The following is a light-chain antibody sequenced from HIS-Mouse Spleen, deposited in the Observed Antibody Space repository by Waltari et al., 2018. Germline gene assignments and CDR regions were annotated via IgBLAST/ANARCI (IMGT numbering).Light chain of an antibody. V-gene: IGLV8-61*01. J-gene: IGLJ2*01. CDR2: STN. CDR3: SSYAGSNIVV. CDR1: SGSVSTSYY. Sequence: QTVVTQEPSFSVSPGGTVTLTCGLSSGSVSTSYYPSWYQQTPGQAPRTPIYSTNTRSSWVPDRFPGSKSGNTASLTVSGLQAEDEADYYCSSYAGSNIVVFGGGTKLTVL.